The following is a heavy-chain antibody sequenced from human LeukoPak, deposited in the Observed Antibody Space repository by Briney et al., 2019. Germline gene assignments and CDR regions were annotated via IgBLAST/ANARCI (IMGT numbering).Heavy chain of an antibody. J-gene: IGHJ5*02. CDR1: GYSFTSYW. D-gene: IGHD2-2*02. Sequence: GESLKISCKGSGYSFTSYWIGWVRQMPGKGLEWMGIIYPGDSDTRYSPSFQGQVTISADKSISTPYLQRSSPKASDTAMYYCARQARQVVPAAIREDWFDPWGQGTLVTVSS. CDR3: ARQARQVVPAAIREDWFDP. V-gene: IGHV5-51*01. CDR2: IYPGDSDT.